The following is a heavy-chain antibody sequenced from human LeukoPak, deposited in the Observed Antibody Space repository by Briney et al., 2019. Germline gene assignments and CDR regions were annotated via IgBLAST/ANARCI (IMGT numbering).Heavy chain of an antibody. J-gene: IGHJ4*02. Sequence: PSETLSLTCAVYGGSFSGYYWSWIRQPPGKGLEWIGEINHSGSTNYNPSLKSRVTISVDTSKNQFSLKLSSVTAADTAVYYCARGLKPYDLWGQGTLVTVSS. CDR1: GGSFSGYY. D-gene: IGHD3-3*01. CDR3: ARGLKPYDL. V-gene: IGHV4-34*01. CDR2: INHSGST.